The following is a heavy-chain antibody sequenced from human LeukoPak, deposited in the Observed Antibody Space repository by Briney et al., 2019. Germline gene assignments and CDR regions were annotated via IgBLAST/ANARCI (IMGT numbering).Heavy chain of an antibody. CDR1: GFTFSSYG. Sequence: GGSLRLSCAASGFTFSSYGMSWVRQAPGKGLEWVSAISGSGGSTYYADSVKGRFTISRDNSKNTLYLQMNSLRAEDTAVYYCAKVRSAGLGYCSGGSCYFFDYWGQGTLVTVSS. D-gene: IGHD2-15*01. V-gene: IGHV3-23*01. J-gene: IGHJ4*02. CDR3: AKVRSAGLGYCSGGSCYFFDY. CDR2: ISGSGGST.